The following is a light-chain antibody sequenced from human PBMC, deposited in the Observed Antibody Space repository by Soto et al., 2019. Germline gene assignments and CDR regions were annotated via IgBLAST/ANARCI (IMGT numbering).Light chain of an antibody. CDR3: LLDFSYFWA. J-gene: IGKJ1*01. Sequence: AIQLTQSPSCLSAPVGSMLTITWLASQGIRSALGWYQQKPGKVPKLLIYAASTLQSGVPSRFSGSGSGTDFTLTISSLQPEDFATYYCLLDFSYFWAFGQGTKVDIK. V-gene: IGKV1-6*02. CDR1: QGIRSA. CDR2: AAS.